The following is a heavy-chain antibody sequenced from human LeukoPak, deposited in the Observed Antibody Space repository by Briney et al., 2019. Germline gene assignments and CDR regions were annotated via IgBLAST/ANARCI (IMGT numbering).Heavy chain of an antibody. J-gene: IGHJ6*03. CDR1: GYTFTGYY. CDR2: INPSGGST. Sequence: ASVKVSCKASGYTFTGYYMHWVRQAPGQGLEWMGIINPSGGSTSYAQKFQGRVTMTRDTSTSTVYMELSSLRSEDTAVYYCAKESENYYGSGSYYYYMDVWGKGTTVTISS. V-gene: IGHV1-46*01. CDR3: AKESENYYGSGSYYYYMDV. D-gene: IGHD3-10*01.